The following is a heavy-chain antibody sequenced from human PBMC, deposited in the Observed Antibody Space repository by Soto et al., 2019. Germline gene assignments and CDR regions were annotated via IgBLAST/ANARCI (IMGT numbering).Heavy chain of an antibody. J-gene: IGHJ5*02. CDR3: ARSAITMVRGVITPWFDP. V-gene: IGHV1-69*02. Sequence: QVQLVQSGAEVKKPGSSVKVSCKASGGTFSSYTISWVRQAPGQGLEWMGRIIPILGIANYAQKFQGRVTITADKSTSTAYMELSSLRSEDTAVYYCARSAITMVRGVITPWFDPWGQGTLVTVSS. CDR2: IIPILGIA. CDR1: GGTFSSYT. D-gene: IGHD3-10*01.